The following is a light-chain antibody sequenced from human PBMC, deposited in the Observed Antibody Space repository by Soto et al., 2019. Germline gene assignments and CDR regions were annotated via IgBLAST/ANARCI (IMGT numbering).Light chain of an antibody. J-gene: IGKJ1*01. CDR3: QEYDTSPRR. Sequence: EIEVKNSTGALSLSQWESATLSCRGSKNLASGYLASYQQKPGQASRILIYAASSRATGIPDRFSGSGSGTDFTLAISRLEPEDFAVYYCQEYDTSPRRFGEGTKLDIK. CDR2: AAS. CDR1: KNLASGY. V-gene: IGKV3-20*01.